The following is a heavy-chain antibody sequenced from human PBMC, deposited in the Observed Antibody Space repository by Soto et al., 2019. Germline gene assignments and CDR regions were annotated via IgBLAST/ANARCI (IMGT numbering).Heavy chain of an antibody. CDR3: PSLIGIKFEY. CDR1: PGSISSSSYY. V-gene: IGHV4-39*01. D-gene: IGHD3-10*01. J-gene: IGHJ4*01. CDR2: IYYSCTT. Sequence: KPSETLPLTCTLCPGSISSSSYYWRWIRHPPGKGLEWIATIYYSCTTNYNPSLKSRVTISVNTSQNQFSLKLNSLTAADTAVSYCPSLIGIKFEYWRQGAL.